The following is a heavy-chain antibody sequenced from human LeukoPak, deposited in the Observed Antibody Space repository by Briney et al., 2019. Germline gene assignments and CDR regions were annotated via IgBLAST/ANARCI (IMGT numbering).Heavy chain of an antibody. CDR1: GYTFTSYG. CDR2: ISAYNGNT. D-gene: IGHD3-3*01. CDR3: ARDLGANLEWLPTIFDY. J-gene: IGHJ4*02. Sequence: ASVKVSCKASGYTFTSYGISWVRQAPGQGLEWMGWISAYNGNTNYAQKLQGRVTMTTDTSTSTAYMELRSLRSDDTAVYYCARDLGANLEWLPTIFDYWGQGTLVTVSS. V-gene: IGHV1-18*01.